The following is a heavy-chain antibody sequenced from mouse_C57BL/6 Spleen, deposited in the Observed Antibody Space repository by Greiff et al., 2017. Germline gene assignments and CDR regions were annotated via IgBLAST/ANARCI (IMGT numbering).Heavy chain of an antibody. J-gene: IGHJ2*01. CDR3: EGTGGY. CDR2: INPSSGYT. CDR1: GYTFTSYT. D-gene: IGHD3-3*01. V-gene: IGHV1-4*01. Sequence: QVQLQQSGAELARPGASVKMSCKASGYTFTSYTMHWVKQRPGQGLEWIGYINPSSGYTKYNQKFKDKAKLTADKSSSTAYMQLSSLTSGESAVYYCEGTGGYWGQGTTLTVSS.